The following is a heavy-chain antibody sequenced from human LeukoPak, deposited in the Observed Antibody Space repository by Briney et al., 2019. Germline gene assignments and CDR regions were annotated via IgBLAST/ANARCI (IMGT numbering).Heavy chain of an antibody. V-gene: IGHV3-23*01. J-gene: IGHJ4*02. CDR1: GFTISNNH. Sequence: PGGSLRLSCTASGFTISNNHMSWVRQAPGKGLEWVSSIGGSSGSTYYADSVKGRFTNSRDNSKNTLYLQMNSLRAEDTAVYYCAKGVSSPLYYFDYWGQGTLVTVSS. D-gene: IGHD6-13*01. CDR2: IGGSSGST. CDR3: AKGVSSPLYYFDY.